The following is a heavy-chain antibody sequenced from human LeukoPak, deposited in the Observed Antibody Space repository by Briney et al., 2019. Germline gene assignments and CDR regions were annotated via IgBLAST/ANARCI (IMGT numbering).Heavy chain of an antibody. J-gene: IGHJ4*02. CDR2: FDPEDGET. CDR3: ATDTDFWSGYYTT. CDR1: GYILTELS. Sequence: GASVKVSCKVTGYILTELSMHWVRQAPGKGLEWMGGFDPEDGETIYAQKFQGRVTMTEDTSTDTAYMELSSLSSEDTAVYYCATDTDFWSGYYTTWGQGTLVTVSS. V-gene: IGHV1-24*01. D-gene: IGHD3-3*01.